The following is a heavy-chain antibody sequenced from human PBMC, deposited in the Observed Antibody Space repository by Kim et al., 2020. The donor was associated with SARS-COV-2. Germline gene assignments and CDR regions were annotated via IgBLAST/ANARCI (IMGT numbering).Heavy chain of an antibody. CDR3: ARYCSGGSCYGSLDL. CDR1: ANIFTNYY. CDR2: INTIGGST. V-gene: IGHV1-46*01. D-gene: IGHD2-15*01. Sequence: ASVKVSCKASANIFTNYYLHWVRQAPGQGPEWMGVINTIGGSTTHAEKFKDRLFFTTDMSTTTVYMELNRLGSEDTAVYYCARYCSGGSCYGSLDLWCQGTLITVSS. J-gene: IGHJ4*02.